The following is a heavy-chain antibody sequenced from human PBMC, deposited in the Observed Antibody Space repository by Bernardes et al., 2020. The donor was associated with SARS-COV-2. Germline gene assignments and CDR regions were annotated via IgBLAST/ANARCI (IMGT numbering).Heavy chain of an antibody. CDR3: ARDSPEEDYYDSSGYRSPFDY. D-gene: IGHD3-22*01. J-gene: IGHJ4*02. CDR1: GFTFSSYG. V-gene: IGHV3-33*01. CDR2: IWYDGSNK. Sequence: WGSLRLSCAASGFTFSSYGMHWVHQAPGKGLEWVAVIWYDGSNKYYAASVKGRFTISSDNSKNTLYLQMNSLRAEDTAVYYCARDSPEEDYYDSSGYRSPFDYWGQGTLVTVSS.